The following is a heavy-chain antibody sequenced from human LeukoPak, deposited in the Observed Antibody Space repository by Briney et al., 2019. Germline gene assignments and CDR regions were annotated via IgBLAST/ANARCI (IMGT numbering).Heavy chain of an antibody. CDR3: AKCGAGAITMFGVGDVLDY. CDR2: ISGSGGST. Sequence: GGSLRLTCSVSAITLSNYGMGWVRQVPGLGREWVSAISGSGGSTSYEDYVKGRLTICRDNSKNTLYLQMKRLRAEDTAVYYCAKCGAGAITMFGVGDVLDYWGQGTLVTVSS. CDR1: AITLSNYG. D-gene: IGHD3-3*01. J-gene: IGHJ4*02. V-gene: IGHV3-23*01.